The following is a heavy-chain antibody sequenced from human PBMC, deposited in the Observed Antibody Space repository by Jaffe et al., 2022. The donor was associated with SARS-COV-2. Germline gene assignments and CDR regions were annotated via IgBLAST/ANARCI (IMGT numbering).Heavy chain of an antibody. CDR1: GYNFNNYW. CDR2: IYPGDSDT. V-gene: IGHV5-51*01. Sequence: EVQLVQSGGEVKKPGESLKISCKGSGYNFNNYWVGWVRQMPGKGLEWMGIIYPGDSDTRYSPSFQGQVTISADKSISTAYLQWSSLKASDTAMYYCARITVTMIILADDAFDVWGQGTMVTVSS. D-gene: IGHD3-22*01. J-gene: IGHJ3*01. CDR3: ARITVTMIILADDAFDV.